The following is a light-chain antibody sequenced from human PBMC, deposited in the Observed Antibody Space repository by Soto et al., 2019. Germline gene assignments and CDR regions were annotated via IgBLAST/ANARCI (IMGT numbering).Light chain of an antibody. CDR3: HQYNNRPPYT. J-gene: IGKJ2*01. Sequence: VVMTQSPATLSVAPGERATLSCRASQSVSTNVAWYQQRPGQPPRLLIYGASTRATGIPARFSGSGSGTQFTLSISSLQSEDFAVYYCHQYNNRPPYTFGQGTQLEIK. V-gene: IGKV3D-15*01. CDR2: GAS. CDR1: QSVSTN.